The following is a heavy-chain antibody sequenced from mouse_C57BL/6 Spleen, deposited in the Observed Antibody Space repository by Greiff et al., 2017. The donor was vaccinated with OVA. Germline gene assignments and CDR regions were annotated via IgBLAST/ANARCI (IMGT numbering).Heavy chain of an antibody. V-gene: IGHV1-80*01. CDR2: IYPGDGDT. D-gene: IGHD2-5*01. CDR1: GYAFRSYW. CDR3: ARHYSNLYYAMDY. Sequence: QVPLQPSGAELVKPGASVKISCQTSGYAFRSYWMNWVKQRPGKGLEWIGQIYPGDGDTNYNGKFKGKATLTADKSSSTAYMQLSSLTSEDSAVYFCARHYSNLYYAMDYWGQGTSVTVSS. J-gene: IGHJ4*01.